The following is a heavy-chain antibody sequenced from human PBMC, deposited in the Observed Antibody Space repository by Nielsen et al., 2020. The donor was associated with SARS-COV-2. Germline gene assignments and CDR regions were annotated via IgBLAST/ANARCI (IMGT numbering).Heavy chain of an antibody. J-gene: IGHJ4*02. CDR1: GFTFSRFG. V-gene: IGHV3-30*03. D-gene: IGHD7-27*01. CDR2: ISYDGSNK. CDR3: ARGNGWGSYFDY. Sequence: GGSLRLSCAASGFTFSRFGMHWVRQAPGKGLEWVAVISYDGSNKYYADSVKGRFSISRDNSKNTLSLQMNSLRAEDTAVYYCARGNGWGSYFDYWGQGTLVTVSS.